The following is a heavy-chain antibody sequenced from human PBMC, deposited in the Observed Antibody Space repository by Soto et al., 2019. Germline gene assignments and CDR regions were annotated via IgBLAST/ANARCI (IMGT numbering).Heavy chain of an antibody. V-gene: IGHV3-30*18. Sequence: QVQLVESGGGVVQPGRSLRLSCAASGFTFSSYGMHWVRQAPGKGLEWVAVISYDGSNKYYADSVKGRFTISRDNSKNTLYLQMNSLRAEDTAVYYCAKDGYYYDSSGYCDYWGQGTLVTVSS. CDR3: AKDGYYYDSSGYCDY. CDR2: ISYDGSNK. CDR1: GFTFSSYG. D-gene: IGHD3-22*01. J-gene: IGHJ4*02.